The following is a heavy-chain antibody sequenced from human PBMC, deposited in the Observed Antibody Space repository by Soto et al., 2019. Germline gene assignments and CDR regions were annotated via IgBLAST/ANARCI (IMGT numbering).Heavy chain of an antibody. V-gene: IGHV2-5*02. CDR3: ARRRTSGSGSYSFAY. Sequence: QITLKESGPTLVKPTQTLTLTCTFSGFSLSTSGVGVAWIRQPPGKALEWLALIYWDDDKRYSPSLKSRLTTTKDTSQTQVVLTMPNMDPVDTATYYCARRRTSGSGSYSFAYWGTGTLVTVSS. CDR2: IYWDDDK. CDR1: GFSLSTSGVG. D-gene: IGHD3-10*01. J-gene: IGHJ4*02.